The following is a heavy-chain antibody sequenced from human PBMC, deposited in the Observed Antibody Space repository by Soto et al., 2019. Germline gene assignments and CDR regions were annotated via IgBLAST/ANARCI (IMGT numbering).Heavy chain of an antibody. D-gene: IGHD1-1*01. CDR3: ARDRGTTGMVDYYYGMDV. CDR2: IGGGGGGI. Sequence: QLLESGGGLVEPGGSLRLSCAASGFVFYTYAMTWVRQAPGKGLEWVASIGGGGGGIYYASSVTGRFTISRDNSDNKLFLEMHRLRPEDTAVYYCARDRGTTGMVDYYYGMDVWGRGTTVTVSS. V-gene: IGHV3-23*01. CDR1: GFVFYTYA. J-gene: IGHJ6*02.